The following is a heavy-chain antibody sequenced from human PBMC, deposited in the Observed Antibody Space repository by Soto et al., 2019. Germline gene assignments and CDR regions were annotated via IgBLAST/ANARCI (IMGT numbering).Heavy chain of an antibody. D-gene: IGHD3-22*01. CDR1: GGSISSGGYS. J-gene: IGHJ2*01. CDR3: ARESRSSRYDTSGYSQYWYFDL. V-gene: IGHV4-30-2*01. Sequence: QLQLQESGSGLVKPSQTLSLTCGVSGGSISSGGYSWSWIRQPPGKGLEWIGYIYQSGSTFYNPSLKSRVSISVDRSKNQFFLNLTSVTAGDTAIYFCARESRSSRYDTSGYSQYWYFDLWGRGTLVVGSS. CDR2: IYQSGST.